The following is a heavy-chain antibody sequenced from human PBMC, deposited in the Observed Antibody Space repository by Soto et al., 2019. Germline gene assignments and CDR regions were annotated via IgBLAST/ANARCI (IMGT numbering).Heavy chain of an antibody. CDR3: ARPRRTAGWFDP. V-gene: IGHV4-39*01. Sequence: QLQLQESGPGLVKPSETLSLTCTVSGGSISSSSYYWGWIRQPPGKGLEWIGSIYYSGSTYYNPSLKSRVTISVDPSKNQFSLKLSSVAAADTAVYYCARPRRTAGWFDPWGQGTLVTVSS. CDR1: GGSISSSSYY. D-gene: IGHD2-21*02. CDR2: IYYSGST. J-gene: IGHJ5*02.